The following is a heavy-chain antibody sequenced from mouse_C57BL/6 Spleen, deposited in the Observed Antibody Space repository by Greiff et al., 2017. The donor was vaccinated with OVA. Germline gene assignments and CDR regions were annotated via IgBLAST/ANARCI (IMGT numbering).Heavy chain of an antibody. V-gene: IGHV6-3*01. CDR1: GFTFSNYC. CDR3: TGVVATEYYFDY. D-gene: IGHD1-1*01. Sequence: EVQGVESGGGLVQPGGSMKLSCVASGFTFSNYCMNWVRQSPEKGLEWVAQIRLKSDNYATHYAESVKGRFTISRDDSKSSVYLQMNNLRAEDTGIYYCTGVVATEYYFDYWGQGTTLTVSS. CDR2: IRLKSDNYAT. J-gene: IGHJ2*01.